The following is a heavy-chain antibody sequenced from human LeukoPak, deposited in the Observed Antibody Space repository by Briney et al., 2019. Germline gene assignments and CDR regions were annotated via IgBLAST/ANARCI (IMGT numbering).Heavy chain of an antibody. CDR2: IIPILGIA. CDR3: ATPVYYYDSSGYIS. D-gene: IGHD3-22*01. J-gene: IGHJ4*02. Sequence: SVKVSCKASGGTFSSYAISWVRQAPGQGLEWMGRIIPILGIANYAQKFQGRVTITTDKSTSTAYMELSSLRSEDTAVYYCATPVYYYDSSGYISWGQGTLVTVSS. V-gene: IGHV1-69*04. CDR1: GGTFSSYA.